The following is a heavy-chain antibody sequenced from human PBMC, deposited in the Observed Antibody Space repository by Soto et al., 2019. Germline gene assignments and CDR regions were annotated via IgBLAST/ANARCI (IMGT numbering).Heavy chain of an antibody. J-gene: IGHJ4*02. V-gene: IGHV1-2*02. CDR2: INPTNGDT. Sequence: QVQLVQSGAEVNKPGASVKVSCKASGYTFTEYYMHWMRQAPGQGLEWMGWINPTNGDTNYAHNFQDRVTMTRDASISTAYMELSSLTSDDTSVYYCTRGPSSGAFDYWGQGSLVAVSS. CDR3: TRGPSSGAFDY. CDR1: GYTFTEYY. D-gene: IGHD3-22*01.